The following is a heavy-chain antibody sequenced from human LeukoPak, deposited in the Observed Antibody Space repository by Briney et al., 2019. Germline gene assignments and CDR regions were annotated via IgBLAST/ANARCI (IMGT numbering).Heavy chain of an antibody. CDR2: IYHSGNT. Sequence: SETLSLTCAVSGYSISSGYYWGWIRQPPGKGLEWIGNIYHSGNTYYNPSLKSRVTISVDTSKNQFSLKLSSVTAADTAVYYCARRPSSSWHSRAFDIWGQGTMVTVSS. V-gene: IGHV4-38-2*01. D-gene: IGHD6-13*01. CDR3: ARRPSSSWHSRAFDI. J-gene: IGHJ3*02. CDR1: GYSISSGYY.